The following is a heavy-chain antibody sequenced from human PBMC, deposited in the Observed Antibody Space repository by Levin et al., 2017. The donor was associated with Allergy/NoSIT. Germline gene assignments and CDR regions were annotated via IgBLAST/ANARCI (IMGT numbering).Heavy chain of an antibody. CDR3: ARGRGSYYYFGMDV. CDR2: ISYDGSNK. Sequence: GESLKISCAASGFTFTSYALHWVRRAPGKGLEWVTVISYDGSNKYYADSVKGRFTISRDNSKNTLYLQMNTLRAEDTAVYYCARGRGSYYYFGMDVWGQGTTVTVSS. CDR1: GFTFTSYA. V-gene: IGHV3-30-3*01. J-gene: IGHJ6*02.